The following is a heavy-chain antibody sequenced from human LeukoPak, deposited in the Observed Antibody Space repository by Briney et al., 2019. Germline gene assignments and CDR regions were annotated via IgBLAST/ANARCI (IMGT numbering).Heavy chain of an antibody. CDR2: VYYRGTT. D-gene: IGHD6-13*01. J-gene: IGHJ6*02. Sequence: SETLSLTCTVSGGSISNYYWSWIRQPPGKGLDWIGCVYYRGTTNYNPPLKSRVTISVDTSKNHFSLKVTSVTAADTAMYYCARGDLAATDTGYSYYGMDVWGQGTTVTVSS. V-gene: IGHV4-59*01. CDR1: GGSISNYY. CDR3: ARGDLAATDTGYSYYGMDV.